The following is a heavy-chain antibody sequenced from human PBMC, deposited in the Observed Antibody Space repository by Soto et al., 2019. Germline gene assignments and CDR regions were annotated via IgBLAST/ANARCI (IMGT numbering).Heavy chain of an antibody. CDR3: TTDVVTAVYGMDV. J-gene: IGHJ6*02. D-gene: IGHD2-21*02. CDR1: GFTFSNAW. V-gene: IGHV3-15*01. Sequence: PGGSLRLSCAASGFTFSNAWISWVRQAPGKGLEWVGRIKSKTDGGTTDYAAPVKGRFTISRDDSKNTLYLQMNSLKTEDTAVYYCTTDVVTAVYGMDVWGQGTTVTVSS. CDR2: IKSKTDGGTT.